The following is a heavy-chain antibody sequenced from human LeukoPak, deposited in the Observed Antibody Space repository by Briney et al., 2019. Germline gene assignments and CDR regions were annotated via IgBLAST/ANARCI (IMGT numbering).Heavy chain of an antibody. CDR1: GGTFSSYA. V-gene: IGHV1-69*04. D-gene: IGHD2-2*02. Sequence: SVKVSCKASGGTFSSYAISWVRQAPRQGLEWMGRIIPIFGIANYAQKFQGRVTITADKSTSTAYMELSSLRSEDTAVYYCAQAYCSSTSCYKNKVAYDYWCQGTLVTVSS. CDR3: AQAYCSSTSCYKNKVAYDY. J-gene: IGHJ4*02. CDR2: IIPIFGIA.